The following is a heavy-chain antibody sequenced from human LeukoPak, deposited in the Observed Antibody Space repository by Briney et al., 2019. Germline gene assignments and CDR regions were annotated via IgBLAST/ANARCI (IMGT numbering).Heavy chain of an antibody. CDR2: IYHSGST. J-gene: IGHJ4*02. V-gene: IGHV4-38-2*02. D-gene: IGHD3-10*01. CDR1: GYSISSGYY. CDR3: ARDLPRTGFYY. Sequence: PSETLSLTCTVSGYSISSGYYWGWSRQPPGKGLEWTGRIYHSGSTYYNPSLKSRVTISVDTSKNQFSLKLSSVTAADTAVYYCARDLPRTGFYYWGQGTLVTVSS.